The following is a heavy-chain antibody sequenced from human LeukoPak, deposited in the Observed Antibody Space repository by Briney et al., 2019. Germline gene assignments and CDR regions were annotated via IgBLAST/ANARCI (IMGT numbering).Heavy chain of an antibody. CDR3: ARDLNPTVGPNFYFDY. V-gene: IGHV4-59*01. CDR1: GGSISGYY. Sequence: SVTLSLTCTVSGGSISGYYWGWIRQPPGKGLEWIGYIYYSGSTNYNPSLKSRVTLSVETSKNQFTLRLSSVTAEDTAVYYCARDLNPTVGPNFYFDYWGHGTLATASS. D-gene: IGHD1-26*01. CDR2: IYYSGST. J-gene: IGHJ4*03.